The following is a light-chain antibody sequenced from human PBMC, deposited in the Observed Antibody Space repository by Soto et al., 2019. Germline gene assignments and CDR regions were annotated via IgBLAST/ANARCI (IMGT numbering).Light chain of an antibody. CDR1: QSVGSD. CDR3: QQYGSSGT. J-gene: IGKJ1*01. CDR2: GAS. Sequence: EIVLTQSPATLSVSPGDRATLSCRASQSVGSDLACYQQKPGQAPRLLIYGASNRATGIPDRFSGSGSGTDFTLTISRLEPEDFAVYYCQQYGSSGTFGQGTKVDIK. V-gene: IGKV3-20*01.